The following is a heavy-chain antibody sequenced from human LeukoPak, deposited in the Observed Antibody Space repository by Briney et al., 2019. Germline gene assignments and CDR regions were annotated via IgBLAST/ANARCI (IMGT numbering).Heavy chain of an antibody. J-gene: IGHJ4*02. CDR2: IKQDETEK. D-gene: IGHD3-10*01. CDR1: GFTFSNFW. Sequence: PGGSLRLSCTASGFTFSNFWMGWVRQAPGKGLEWVANIKQDETEKFYLGSVKGRFTISRDNAKNSLYLQMNSLRVEDTAMYYCAKGSSAGRPYYFDYWGQGTLVTVSS. CDR3: AKGSSAGRPYYFDY. V-gene: IGHV3-7*03.